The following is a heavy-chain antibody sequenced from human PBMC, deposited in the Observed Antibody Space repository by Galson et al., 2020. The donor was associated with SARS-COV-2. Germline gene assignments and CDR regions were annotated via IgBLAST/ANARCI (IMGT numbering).Heavy chain of an antibody. CDR2: IYYSGST. J-gene: IGHJ5*02. V-gene: IGHV4-39*01. Sequence: SETLSLTCTVSGGSISSSSYYWGWIRQPPGKGLEWIGSIYYSGSTYYNPSLQSRVTISVDTSKNQFSLKLSSVTAADTAVYYCARQTITMIVVVITPYVYCWFDPWGQGTLVTVSS. CDR3: ARQTITMIVVVITPYVYCWFDP. D-gene: IGHD3-22*01. CDR1: GGSISSSSYY.